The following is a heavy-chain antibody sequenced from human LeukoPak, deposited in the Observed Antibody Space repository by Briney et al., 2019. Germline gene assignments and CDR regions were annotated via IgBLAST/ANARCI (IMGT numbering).Heavy chain of an antibody. CDR2: ISYAGTSK. CDR3: ARGGYYYDTTGSPGDY. V-gene: IGHV3-30-3*01. J-gene: IGHJ4*02. CDR1: GFTLTNYA. Sequence: GGSLRLSCVVSGFTLTNYALHWVRQAPGKGLEWVAVISYAGTSKYYADSVKGRFTISRDISKNTVYLHRASLRDEDTAVYFCARGGYYYDTTGSPGDYWGQGTLVTVSS. D-gene: IGHD3-22*01.